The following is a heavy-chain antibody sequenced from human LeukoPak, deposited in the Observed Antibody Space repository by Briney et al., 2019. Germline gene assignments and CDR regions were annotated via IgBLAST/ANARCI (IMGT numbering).Heavy chain of an antibody. CDR3: AKDGGLWVSAHWGDS. D-gene: IGHD7-27*01. V-gene: IGHV3-23*01. CDR2: ITTSDGNT. J-gene: IGHJ4*02. CDR1: GFTFSSYS. Sequence: PGGSLRLSCAASGFTFSSYSMDWVRQAPGKGLEWVSTITTSDGNTYYADSVKGRFTVSRDNSKNTLFLQMNSLRAEDTAVYYCAKDGGLWVSAHWGDSWGRGTLVTVSP.